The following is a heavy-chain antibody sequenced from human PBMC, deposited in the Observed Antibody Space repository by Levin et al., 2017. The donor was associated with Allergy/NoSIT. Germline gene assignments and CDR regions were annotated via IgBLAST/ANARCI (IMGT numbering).Heavy chain of an antibody. CDR3: ARARPYSSSWPDWVSWGYYYGMDV. CDR2: IYYSGST. CDR1: GGSVSSGSYY. Sequence: SETLSLTCTVSGGSVSSGSYYWSWIRQPPGTGLEWIGYIYYSGSTNYNPSLKSRVTISVDTSKNQFSLKLSSVTAADAAVYYCARARPYSSSWPDWVSWGYYYGMDVWGQGTTVTVSS. D-gene: IGHD6-13*01. J-gene: IGHJ6*02. V-gene: IGHV4-61*01.